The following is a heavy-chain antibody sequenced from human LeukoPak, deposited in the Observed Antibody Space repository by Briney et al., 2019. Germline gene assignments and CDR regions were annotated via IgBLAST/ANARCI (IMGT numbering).Heavy chain of an antibody. CDR2: FDPEDDKT. V-gene: IGHV1-24*01. J-gene: IGHJ4*02. CDR1: GYSLTEFS. D-gene: IGHD5-18*01. CDR3: ATDLATALVKDQSNY. Sequence: ASVKVSCKVSGYSLTEFSMHWVRQAPGKGLEWMGGFDPEDDKTIYPQKFQGRVTMTEDTSTDTAYMELSSLRSEATAVYYCATDLATALVKDQSNYWGQRTLVTVSS.